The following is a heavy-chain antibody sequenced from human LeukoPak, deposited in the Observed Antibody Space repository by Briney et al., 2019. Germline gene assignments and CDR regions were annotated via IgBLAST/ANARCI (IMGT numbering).Heavy chain of an antibody. CDR2: IYYSGST. D-gene: IGHD2-2*01. Sequence: SETLSLTCTVSGGSISSYYWGWIRQPPGKGLEWIGYIYYSGSTNYNPSLKSRVTISVDTSKNQFSLKLSSVTAADTAVYYCARVDCSSTSCGFDYWGQGTLVTVPS. CDR3: ARVDCSSTSCGFDY. J-gene: IGHJ4*02. V-gene: IGHV4-59*01. CDR1: GGSISSYY.